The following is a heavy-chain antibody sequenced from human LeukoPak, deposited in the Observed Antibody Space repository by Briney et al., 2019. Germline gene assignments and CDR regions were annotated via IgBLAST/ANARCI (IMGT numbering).Heavy chain of an antibody. CDR1: GFTFSDYA. Sequence: PGGSLRLSCAASGFTFSDYAMSWVRQAPGKGLEWVSGISGNGGSTFDADSVRGRFTISRDNSKNKLYLQMNSLTAEDTAVYYCAKLAAEGSDYWGQGTLVPVSS. V-gene: IGHV3-23*01. CDR3: AKLAAEGSDY. CDR2: ISGNGGST. D-gene: IGHD2-15*01. J-gene: IGHJ4*02.